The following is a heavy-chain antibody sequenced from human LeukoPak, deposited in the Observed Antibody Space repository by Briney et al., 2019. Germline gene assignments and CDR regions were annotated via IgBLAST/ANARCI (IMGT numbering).Heavy chain of an antibody. V-gene: IGHV3-23*01. CDR2: ISGSGGST. CDR1: GFTFSSYA. D-gene: IGHD5-12*01. J-gene: IGHJ4*02. Sequence: GGSLRLSCAASGFTFSSYAMSWVRQAPGKGLEWVSGISGSGGSTYYADSVKGRFTVSRDNSKSTLYLQMNSLRAEDTAVYYCARKLSGYAPFDCWGQGTLVTVSS. CDR3: ARKLSGYAPFDC.